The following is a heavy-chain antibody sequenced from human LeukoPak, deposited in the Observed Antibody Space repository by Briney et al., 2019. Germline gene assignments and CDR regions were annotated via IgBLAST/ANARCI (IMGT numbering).Heavy chain of an antibody. CDR1: GGSFSEHY. CDR2: IHHSGST. V-gene: IGHV4-34*01. CDR3: ARGGGSGWYIDY. Sequence: SETLSLTCAVYGGSFSEHYWSWIRQPPGKGLEWIGEIHHSGSTNYNPSLKSRVTMSVDTSKNQFSLKLSSVTAADTALYYCARGGGSGWYIDYWGQGTLVAVSS. J-gene: IGHJ4*02. D-gene: IGHD6-19*01.